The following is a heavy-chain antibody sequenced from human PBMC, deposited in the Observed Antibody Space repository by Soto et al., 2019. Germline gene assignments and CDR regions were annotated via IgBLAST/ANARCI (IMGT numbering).Heavy chain of an antibody. D-gene: IGHD3-9*01. CDR2: IIPILGIA. CDR1: GGTFSSYT. V-gene: IGHV1-69*08. CDR3: ARDREVLRYVDWSYFDY. Sequence: QVQLVQSGAEVKKPGSSVKVSCKASGGTFSSYTISWVRQAPGQGLEWMGRIIPILGIANYAQKFQGRVTITAXXSXSXXYMELSSLRSEDTAVYYCARDREVLRYVDWSYFDYWGQGTLVTVSS. J-gene: IGHJ4*02.